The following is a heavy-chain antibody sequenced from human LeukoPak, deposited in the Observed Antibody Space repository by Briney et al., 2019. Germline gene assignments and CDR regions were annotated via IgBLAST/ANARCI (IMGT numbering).Heavy chain of an antibody. V-gene: IGHV1-2*02. Sequence: EASVKVSCKASGYTFTAYYLQWVRLAPGQGLEWMGWINPKSGGTEYAQRFQGRVTMTRDTSISTAYMELSRLRSDDTAVYYCARDISGSYDSWGQGTLVTVSS. CDR3: ARDISGSYDS. CDR1: GYTFTAYY. CDR2: INPKSGGT. J-gene: IGHJ4*02. D-gene: IGHD1-26*01.